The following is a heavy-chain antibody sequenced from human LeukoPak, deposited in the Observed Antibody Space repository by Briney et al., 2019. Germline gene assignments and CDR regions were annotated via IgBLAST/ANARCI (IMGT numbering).Heavy chain of an antibody. J-gene: IGHJ4*02. CDR3: ARHVFASGSYRDY. D-gene: IGHD3-10*01. Sequence: SETLSLTCTVSGGSVGSSSYYWGWIRQPPGKGLEWIGSIYYSGSTYYNPSLKSRVTISVDTSNNQFSLKLNSVTAADTAVYYCARHVFASGSYRDYWGQGTLVTVSS. V-gene: IGHV4-39*01. CDR2: IYYSGST. CDR1: GGSVGSSSYY.